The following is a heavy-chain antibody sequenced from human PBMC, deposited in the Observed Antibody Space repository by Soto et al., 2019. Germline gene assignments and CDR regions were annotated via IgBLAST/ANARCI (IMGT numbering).Heavy chain of an antibody. Sequence: QVQLQESGPGLVKPSETLSLTCTVSGGSISSYYWSWIRQPPGKGLEWIGYIYYSGSTNYNPSLKSRGTISVDTSKNQFSLKLSSVTAADTAVYYCARTYGSALDYWGQGTLVTVSS. V-gene: IGHV4-59*01. CDR3: ARTYGSALDY. CDR2: IYYSGST. J-gene: IGHJ4*02. D-gene: IGHD3-10*01. CDR1: GGSISSYY.